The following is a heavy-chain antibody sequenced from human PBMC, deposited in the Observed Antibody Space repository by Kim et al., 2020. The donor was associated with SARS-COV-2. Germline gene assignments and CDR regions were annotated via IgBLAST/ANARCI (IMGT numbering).Heavy chain of an antibody. Sequence: GGSLRLSCAASGFTFSSYGMHWVRQAPGKGLEWVAVIWYDGSNKYYADSVKGRFTISRDNSKNTLYLQMNSLRAEDTAVYYCARGGKYMVYASDAFDIWGQGTMVTVSS. J-gene: IGHJ3*02. CDR1: GFTFSSYG. V-gene: IGHV3-33*01. CDR3: ARGGKYMVYASDAFDI. D-gene: IGHD2-8*01. CDR2: IWYDGSNK.